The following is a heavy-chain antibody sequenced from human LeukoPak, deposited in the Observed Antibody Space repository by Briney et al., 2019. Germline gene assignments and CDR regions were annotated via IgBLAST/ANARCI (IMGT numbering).Heavy chain of an antibody. CDR1: GFALSVYA. Sequence: GGSLRLSSAASGFALSVYAISWLRQPPGKGLQWVSTIIANSVSTSYAASVRGRFTISRDNGKDTHYLQLNTLRADDPATYYCANPISGGLAVTADWFRPWGQGTLVVVP. CDR3: ANPISGGLAVTADWFRP. CDR2: IIANSVST. V-gene: IGHV3-23*01. J-gene: IGHJ4*01. D-gene: IGHD6-19*01.